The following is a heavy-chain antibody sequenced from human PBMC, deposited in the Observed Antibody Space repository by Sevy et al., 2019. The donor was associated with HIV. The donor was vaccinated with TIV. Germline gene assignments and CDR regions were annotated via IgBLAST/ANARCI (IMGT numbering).Heavy chain of an antibody. CDR3: ARGPEWELTSFLSH. CDR1: GFAFRTYA. V-gene: IGHV3-30-3*01. Sequence: GGSLRLSCAASGFAFRTYAFHWVRQAPGRGLEWVGLISSNGDNAFYANSVRGRFTISRDNSMNTLNLELNNLTPDDTAVYYCARGPEWELTSFLSHWGQGTLVTVSS. CDR2: ISSNGDNA. J-gene: IGHJ4*02. D-gene: IGHD3-9*01.